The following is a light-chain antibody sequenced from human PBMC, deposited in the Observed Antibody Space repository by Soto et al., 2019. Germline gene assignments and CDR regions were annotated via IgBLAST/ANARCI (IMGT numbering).Light chain of an antibody. CDR1: QGIRPD. Sequence: IQMTQAPSSLSAYVGDRVTITCRARQGIRPDLAWYQQKPGKVPKLLIFSASTLQSGVTPRFSGSGSGTDFTLTISSLQPEDVASYYCQKYDSAPWPFGQGTKVEIK. CDR3: QKYDSAPWP. V-gene: IGKV1-27*01. J-gene: IGKJ1*01. CDR2: SAS.